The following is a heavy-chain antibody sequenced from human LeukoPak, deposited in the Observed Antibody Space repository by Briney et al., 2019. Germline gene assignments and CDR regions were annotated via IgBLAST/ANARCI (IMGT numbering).Heavy chain of an antibody. CDR3: TTDDLGISVVAGTFFDYFDY. CDR1: GFTFSSYE. CDR2: ISSSGSPI. D-gene: IGHD6-19*01. J-gene: IGHJ4*02. Sequence: GGSLRLSCAASGFTFSSYEMNWVRQAPGKGLEWVSYISSSGSPIYYADSVKGRFTISRDNAKNSLFLQMSSLRAEDTAVYYCTTDDLGISVVAGTFFDYFDYWGQGTLVTVSS. V-gene: IGHV3-48*03.